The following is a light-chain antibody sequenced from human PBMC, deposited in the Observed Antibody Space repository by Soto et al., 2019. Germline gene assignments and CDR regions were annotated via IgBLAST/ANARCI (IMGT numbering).Light chain of an antibody. CDR1: SSDVGGYNY. J-gene: IGLJ3*02. CDR3: GSYTSSSTVV. CDR2: DVS. V-gene: IGLV2-14*03. Sequence: QSALTQPASVSGSPGQSITISCTGTSSDVGGYNYVSWYQQHPGKAPKLMINDVSNRPSGVSNRFSGSKSGNTASLTISGLQAEDEADYYCGSYTSSSTVVFGGGTKVTVL.